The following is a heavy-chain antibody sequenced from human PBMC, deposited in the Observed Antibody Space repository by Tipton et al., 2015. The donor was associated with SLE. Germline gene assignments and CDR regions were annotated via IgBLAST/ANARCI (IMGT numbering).Heavy chain of an antibody. CDR2: IYYSGST. V-gene: IGHV4-59*01. CDR1: GGSISSYY. D-gene: IGHD4-17*01. CDR3: ARVIDGDYYYYMDV. J-gene: IGHJ6*03. Sequence: TLSLTCTVSGGSISSYYWSWIRQPPGKGLEWIGYIYYSGSTNYNPSLKSRVTISVDTSKNQFSLKLSSVTAADTAVYYCARVIDGDYYYYMDVWGKGTTVTVSS.